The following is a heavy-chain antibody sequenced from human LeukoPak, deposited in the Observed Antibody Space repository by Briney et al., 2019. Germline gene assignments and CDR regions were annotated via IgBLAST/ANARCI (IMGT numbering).Heavy chain of an antibody. D-gene: IGHD5-12*01. CDR1: GGSISTYY. V-gene: IGHV4-59*01. CDR2: VFHTGST. J-gene: IGHJ4*02. CDR3: ARAVGDYGYGRYFDY. Sequence: PSETLSLTCGVSGGSISTYYWSWIRQPPGKGLEWIGNVFHTGSTNYNPSLESRVTISVDTSKNHFSPRLSSVTAADTAVYYCARAVGDYGYGRYFDYWGQGTLVTVSS.